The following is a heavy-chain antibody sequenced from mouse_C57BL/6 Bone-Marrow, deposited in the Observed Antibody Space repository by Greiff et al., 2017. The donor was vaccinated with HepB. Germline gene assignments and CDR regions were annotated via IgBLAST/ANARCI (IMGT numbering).Heavy chain of an antibody. D-gene: IGHD1-1*01. CDR3: ARNVLLRPAMDY. V-gene: IGHV1-9*01. CDR2: ILPGSGST. Sequence: QVQLQQSGAELMKPGASVKLSCKATGYTFTGYWIEWVKQRPGHGLEWIGEILPGSGSTNYNEKFKGKATFTADTSSNTAYIQHSSLTTEDSALSYCARNVLLRPAMDYWGQETSVTVSS. J-gene: IGHJ4*01. CDR1: GYTFTGYW.